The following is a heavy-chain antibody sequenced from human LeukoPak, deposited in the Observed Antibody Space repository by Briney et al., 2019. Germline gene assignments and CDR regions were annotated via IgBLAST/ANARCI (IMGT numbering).Heavy chain of an antibody. CDR1: GGSFSNYY. CDR3: ARGGGSYYGFWDY. J-gene: IGHJ4*02. Sequence: SETLSLTCTVSGGSFSNYYWSWIRQPPGRGLEWIGYIYYSGSTNYNPSLKGRVTISVDTSKNQFSLKLSSVTAADTAVYYCARGGGSYYGFWDYWGQGTLVTVSS. D-gene: IGHD1-26*01. V-gene: IGHV4-59*12. CDR2: IYYSGST.